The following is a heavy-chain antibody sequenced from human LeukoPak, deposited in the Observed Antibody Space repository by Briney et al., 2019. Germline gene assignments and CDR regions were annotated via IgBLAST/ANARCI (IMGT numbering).Heavy chain of an antibody. CDR1: GFTFSSYG. D-gene: IGHD3-3*01. CDR3: ARVMDFWSGYYFDY. CDR2: ISGSGGST. Sequence: GGSLRLSCAASGFTFSSYGMSWVRQAPGKGLEWVSVISGSGGSTYYADSVKGRFTISRDNSKNTLYLQMNSLRAEDTAVYYCARVMDFWSGYYFDYWGQGTLVTVSS. V-gene: IGHV3-23*01. J-gene: IGHJ4*02.